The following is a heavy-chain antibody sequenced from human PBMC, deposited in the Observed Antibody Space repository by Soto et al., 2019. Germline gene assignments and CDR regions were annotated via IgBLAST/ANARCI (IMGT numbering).Heavy chain of an antibody. CDR1: GFTFTSSA. CDR2: IVVGSGNT. J-gene: IGHJ5*02. CDR3: ASGDIVLVPAARYNWFDP. Sequence: SVKVSCKASGFTFTSSAVQWVRQARGQRLEWIGWIVVGSGNTNYARKFQKRVTITRDMSTSTAYMELSSLRSEDTAVYYCASGDIVLVPAARYNWFDPWGQGTLVTVSS. D-gene: IGHD2-2*01. V-gene: IGHV1-58*01.